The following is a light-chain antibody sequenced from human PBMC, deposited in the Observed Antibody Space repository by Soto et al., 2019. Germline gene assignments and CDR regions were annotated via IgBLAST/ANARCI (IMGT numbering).Light chain of an antibody. V-gene: IGKV1D-12*01. Sequence: DIQMTQSPSSVSASVGDRVSITCRASQPTSSWLAWYQQKLGKAPKLLIYAASSLQSGVPSRFSGSGSGTDFTLTISSLQPEDFATYYCQQTQTFPFTFGGGTKVEIK. CDR1: QPTSSW. CDR2: AAS. J-gene: IGKJ4*01. CDR3: QQTQTFPFT.